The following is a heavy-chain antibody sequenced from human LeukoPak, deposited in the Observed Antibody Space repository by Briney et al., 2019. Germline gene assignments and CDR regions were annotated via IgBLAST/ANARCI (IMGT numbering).Heavy chain of an antibody. Sequence: HPWGSLRLSCSAPGFTFSNFPMHWVRQAPGKGLEYDSVVSSDGGSTYYADSVKDRFTISRDNSKNTLYLQMDSLRADDTAVYYCAKRNSGGHYFLDYWGQGALLSVPS. J-gene: IGHJ4*02. D-gene: IGHD3-10*01. CDR3: AKRNSGGHYFLDY. V-gene: IGHV3-64*04. CDR1: GFTFSNFP. CDR2: VSSDGGST.